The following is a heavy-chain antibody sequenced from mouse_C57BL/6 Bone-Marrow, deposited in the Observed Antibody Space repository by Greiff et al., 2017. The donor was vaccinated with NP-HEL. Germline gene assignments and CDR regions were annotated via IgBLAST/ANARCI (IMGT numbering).Heavy chain of an antibody. V-gene: IGHV1-82*01. CDR1: GYAFSSSW. CDR3: ARHYYGSSDY. Sequence: VKLQESGPELVKPGASVKISCKASGYAFSSSWMNWVKQRPGKGLEWIGRIYPGDGATNYNGKFKGKATLTADKSSSTAYMQLSSLTSEDSAVYFCARHYYGSSDYWGQGTTLTVSS. D-gene: IGHD1-1*01. CDR2: IYPGDGAT. J-gene: IGHJ2*01.